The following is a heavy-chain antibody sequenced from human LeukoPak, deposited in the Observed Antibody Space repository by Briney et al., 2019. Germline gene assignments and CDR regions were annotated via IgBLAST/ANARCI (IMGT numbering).Heavy chain of an antibody. D-gene: IGHD3-22*01. Sequence: GESLKISCKGSGYSFANYWIGWVRQMPGKGLESMGIIYPGDSETRYSPSFPGQVTISADKSISTAFLQWSSLKASDTAMYYCARADAYFYDTRDYMNFDHWGQGTLVTVSS. CDR3: ARADAYFYDTRDYMNFDH. CDR1: GYSFANYW. J-gene: IGHJ4*02. V-gene: IGHV5-51*01. CDR2: IYPGDSET.